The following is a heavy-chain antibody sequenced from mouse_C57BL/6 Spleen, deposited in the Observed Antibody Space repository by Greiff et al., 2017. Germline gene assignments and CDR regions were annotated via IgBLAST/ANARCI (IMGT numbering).Heavy chain of an antibody. CDR3: SRGDYYAMDY. J-gene: IGHJ4*01. Sequence: VKLQESGPGLVKPSQSLSLTCSVTGYSIPSGYYWNWIRQFPGNKLEWMGYISYNGSNNYNPSLKHRISITRDTSKNQFFLKLNSVTTEDTATYYWSRGDYYAMDYWGQGTSVTVSS. V-gene: IGHV3-6*01. CDR1: GYSIPSGYY. CDR2: ISYNGSN.